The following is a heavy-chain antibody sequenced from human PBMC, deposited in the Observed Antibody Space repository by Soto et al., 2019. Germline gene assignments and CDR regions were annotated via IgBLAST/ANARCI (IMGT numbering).Heavy chain of an antibody. J-gene: IGHJ5*02. Sequence: SETLSLTCTVSGGSISSYYWSWIRQPPGKGLEWIGYIYYSGSTNYNPSLKSRVTISVDTSKNQFSLKLSSVAAADTAVYYCARQLGSPSYNWFDPWGQGTLVTVSS. CDR2: IYYSGST. CDR3: ARQLGSPSYNWFDP. V-gene: IGHV4-59*08. D-gene: IGHD6-25*01. CDR1: GGSISSYY.